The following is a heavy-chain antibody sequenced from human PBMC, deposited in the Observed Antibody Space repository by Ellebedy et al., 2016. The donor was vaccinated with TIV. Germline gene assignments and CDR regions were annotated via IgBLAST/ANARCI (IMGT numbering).Heavy chain of an antibody. CDR2: LSSSGGSK. CDR3: AKESAKRLFDFDY. Sequence: GGSLRLXXTASGFTFSSYAMNWVRQAPGKGLEWVSGLSSSGGSKYYGDSVKGRFTISRDNSNNTLYLQMNSLRAEDTAVYYCAKESAKRLFDFDYWGRGTLVTVSS. CDR1: GFTFSSYA. V-gene: IGHV3-23*01. J-gene: IGHJ4*02. D-gene: IGHD6-25*01.